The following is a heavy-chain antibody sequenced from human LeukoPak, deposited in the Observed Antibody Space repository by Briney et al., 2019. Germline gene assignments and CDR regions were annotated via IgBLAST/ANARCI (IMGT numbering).Heavy chain of an antibody. D-gene: IGHD1-26*01. Sequence: PSETLSLTCTVSGGSISSGGYYWSWIRQPPGKGLEWIGYIYHSGSTYYNPSLKSRVTISVDKSKNQFSLKLSSVTAADTAVYYCASGSGSYYIPYYYYCYGMDVWGQGTTVTVSS. CDR3: ASGSGSYYIPYYYYCYGMDV. CDR1: GGSISSGGYY. J-gene: IGHJ6*02. V-gene: IGHV4-30-2*01. CDR2: IYHSGST.